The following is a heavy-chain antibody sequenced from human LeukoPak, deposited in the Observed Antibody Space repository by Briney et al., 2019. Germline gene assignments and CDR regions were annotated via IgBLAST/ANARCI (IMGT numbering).Heavy chain of an antibody. J-gene: IGHJ4*02. CDR3: ARGSDILTGTAPFDY. D-gene: IGHD3-9*01. CDR1: GFTFSSYW. CDR2: IKQDGSEK. Sequence: GGSLRLSCAASGFTFSSYWMRWVRQAPGKGLEWVANIKQDGSEKYYVDSVKGRFTISRDNAKNSLYLQMNSLRAEDTAVYYCARGSDILTGTAPFDYWGQGTLVTVSS. V-gene: IGHV3-7*03.